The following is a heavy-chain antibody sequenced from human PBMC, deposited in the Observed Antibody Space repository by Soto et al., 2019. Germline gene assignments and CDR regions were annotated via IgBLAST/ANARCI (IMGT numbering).Heavy chain of an antibody. D-gene: IGHD3-16*01. V-gene: IGHV1-18*01. J-gene: IGHJ6*02. Sequence: QVQLAQSANEVKKPGASVRVSCKDAGYTFIRYGIAWVRQAPGQGLEWMGWISPYNDYTVYAQKVQCTFSMSEATSTITVYINLRGLKSDDTAVYYCARGGYYDNSWGKLSHYGLYVWGQGTSVSVSS. CDR3: ARGGYYDNSWGKLSHYGLYV. CDR1: GYTFIRYG. CDR2: ISPYNDYT.